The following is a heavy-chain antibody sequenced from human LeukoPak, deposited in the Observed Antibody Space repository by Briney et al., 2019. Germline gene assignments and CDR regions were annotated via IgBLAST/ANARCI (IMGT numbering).Heavy chain of an antibody. CDR3: ARDGTPIYNSGWVYMDV. Sequence: PSETLSLTCDVYGGSFSGYYWSWVRQAPGKGLEWISYISSSSTTIHYADSVKGRFTISRDNAENSLYLQMNSLRVEDTAVYYCARDGTPIYNSGWVYMDVWGRGTTVTISS. CDR2: ISSSSTTI. J-gene: IGHJ6*03. CDR1: GGSFSGYY. D-gene: IGHD6-25*01. V-gene: IGHV3-48*04.